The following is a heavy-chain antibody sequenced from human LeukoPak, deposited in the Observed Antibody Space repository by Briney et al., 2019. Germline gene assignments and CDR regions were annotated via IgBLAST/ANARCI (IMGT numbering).Heavy chain of an antibody. D-gene: IGHD6-13*01. V-gene: IGHV3-7*01. CDR3: ARGGHEGYSSRVYYFDY. CDR1: GFTFSSYW. Sequence: GGSLRLSCAASGFTFSSYWMSWVRQAPGKGLEWVANIKQDGSEKYYVDSVKGRFTISRDNAKNSLYLQMSSLRAEDTAVYYCARGGHEGYSSRVYYFDYWGQGTLVTVSS. CDR2: IKQDGSEK. J-gene: IGHJ4*02.